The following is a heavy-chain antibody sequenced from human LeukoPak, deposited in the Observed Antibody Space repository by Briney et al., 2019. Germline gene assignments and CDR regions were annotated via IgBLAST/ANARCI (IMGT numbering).Heavy chain of an antibody. CDR2: ISWNSGSI. Sequence: GRSLRLSCAASGFTFDDYAVHWVRQAPGKGLEWVSGISWNSGSIGYADSVKGRFTISKEKANKSLYLQMNCLRAEDRALYYCAKGGRATVTTPYYFDYWGQGTLVTVSS. V-gene: IGHV3-9*01. CDR1: GFTFDDYA. J-gene: IGHJ4*02. D-gene: IGHD4-17*01. CDR3: AKGGRATVTTPYYFDY.